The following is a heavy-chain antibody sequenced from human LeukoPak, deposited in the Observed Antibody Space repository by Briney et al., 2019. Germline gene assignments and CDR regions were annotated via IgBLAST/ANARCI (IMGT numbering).Heavy chain of an antibody. CDR2: IYYSGST. V-gene: IGHV4-39*07. D-gene: IGHD3-22*01. J-gene: IGHJ4*02. CDR3: ARARWYYDSSGQNFDY. Sequence: PSETLSLTCTVSGGSISSYYWGWIRQPPGKGLEWIGSIYYSGSTYYNPSLKSRVTISVDTSKNQFSLKLSSVTAADTAVYYCARARWYYDSSGQNFDYWGQGTLVTVSS. CDR1: GGSISSYY.